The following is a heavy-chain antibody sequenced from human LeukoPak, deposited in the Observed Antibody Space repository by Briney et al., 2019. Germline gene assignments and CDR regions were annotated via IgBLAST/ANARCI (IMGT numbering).Heavy chain of an antibody. Sequence: GASVKVSCKASGYTFTSYAIHWVRQAPGQRLEWMGWISAGNGNTKYSQNFQGRVTFISNTSATTAFMELSSLRSEDAAVYCCARDSGSGNNDYWGRGTLVTVSS. J-gene: IGHJ4*02. CDR2: ISAGNGNT. CDR1: GYTFTSYA. D-gene: IGHD1-26*01. V-gene: IGHV1-3*01. CDR3: ARDSGSGNNDY.